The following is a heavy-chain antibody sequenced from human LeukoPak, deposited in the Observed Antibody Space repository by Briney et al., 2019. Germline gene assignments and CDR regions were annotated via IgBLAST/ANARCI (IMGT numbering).Heavy chain of an antibody. D-gene: IGHD3-22*01. J-gene: IGHJ4*02. CDR2: IYYSGST. V-gene: IGHV4-39*01. CDR1: GGSISSSSYY. Sequence: SETLSLTCTVSGGSISSSSYYWGWIRQPPGKGLEWIGSIYYSGSTYYNPSLKSRVTISVDTSKNQFSLKLSSVTAADTAVYYCASRGYYYDSSGYYSPYYFDYWGQGTIVTVSS. CDR3: ASRGYYYDSSGYYSPYYFDY.